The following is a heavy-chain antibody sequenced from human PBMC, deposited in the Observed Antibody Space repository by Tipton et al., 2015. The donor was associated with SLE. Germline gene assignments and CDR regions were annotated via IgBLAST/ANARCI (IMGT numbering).Heavy chain of an antibody. CDR2: IYHSGGA. CDR3: ARDAAGTLFFDH. J-gene: IGHJ4*02. Sequence: LRLSCSVSGYSISSGFYWGLIRQPPGKGLEWIATIYHSGGANYNPSLKKRVTISVDTSMDQISLKLSSVTAADTAVYYCARDAAGTLFFDHWGQGVLVTVSS. V-gene: IGHV4-38-2*02. CDR1: GYSISSGFY. D-gene: IGHD6-19*01.